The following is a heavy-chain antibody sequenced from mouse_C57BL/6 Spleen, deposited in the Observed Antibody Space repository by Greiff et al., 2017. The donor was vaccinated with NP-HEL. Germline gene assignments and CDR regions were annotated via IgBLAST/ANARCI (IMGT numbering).Heavy chain of an antibody. CDR1: GYAFSSYW. V-gene: IGHV1-80*01. J-gene: IGHJ3*01. D-gene: IGHD1-1*01. CDR2: IYPGDGDT. Sequence: VQLQQSGAELVKPGASVKISCKASGYAFSSYWMNWVKQRPGQGLEWIGQIYPGDGDTNYNGKFKGKATLTADKSSSTAYMQLSSLTSEDSAVYFCTSDTTVVAPFAYWGKGTLVTVSA. CDR3: TSDTTVVAPFAY.